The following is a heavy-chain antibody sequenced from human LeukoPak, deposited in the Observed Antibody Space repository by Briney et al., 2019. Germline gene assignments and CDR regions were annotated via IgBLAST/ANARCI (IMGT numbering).Heavy chain of an antibody. D-gene: IGHD2-8*02. CDR1: GFTFRRYW. J-gene: IGHJ3*02. V-gene: IGHV3-7*03. CDR3: ASSGLLVRAFDI. Sequence: GGSLRLSCAASGFTFRRYWMKWVRQAPGKGLEWVANIKEDGSEKYYVDSVKGRFTISRDNAKNSLYLQMNSLRAEDTALYYCASSGLLVRAFDIWGQGTMVTVSS. CDR2: IKEDGSEK.